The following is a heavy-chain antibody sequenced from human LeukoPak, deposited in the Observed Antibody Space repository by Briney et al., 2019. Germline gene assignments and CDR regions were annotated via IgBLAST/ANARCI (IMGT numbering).Heavy chain of an antibody. D-gene: IGHD6-13*01. CDR2: IIPIFGTA. Sequence: SVKVSCTASGGTFSIYAISWVRQAPGQGREWMGGIIPIFGTANYAQKFQGRVTITTDESTSTAYMELSSLRSEDTAVYSCARASSWYYRAYYYYMDVWGKGTTVTVSS. J-gene: IGHJ6*03. CDR1: GGTFSIYA. CDR3: ARASSWYYRAYYYYMDV. V-gene: IGHV1-69*05.